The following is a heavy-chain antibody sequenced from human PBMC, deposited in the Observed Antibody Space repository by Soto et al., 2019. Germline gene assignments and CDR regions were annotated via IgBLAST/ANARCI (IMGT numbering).Heavy chain of an antibody. CDR3: AAGITWVFDYYGMDV. D-gene: IGHD1-20*01. Sequence: ASVKVSCKASGFTFTSSAVQWVRQARGQRLEWIGWIVVGSGNTNYAQKFQERVTITRDMSTSTAYMELSSLRSEDTAVYYCAAGITWVFDYYGMDVWGQGTTVTV. CDR1: GFTFTSSA. V-gene: IGHV1-58*01. J-gene: IGHJ6*02. CDR2: IVVGSGNT.